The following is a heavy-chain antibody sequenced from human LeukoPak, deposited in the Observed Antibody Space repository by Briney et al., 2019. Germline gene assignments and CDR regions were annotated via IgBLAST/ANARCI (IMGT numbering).Heavy chain of an antibody. J-gene: IGHJ4*02. CDR3: ARQWLDWGFDY. CDR1: GFTFSSYG. V-gene: IGHV3-33*01. CDR2: IWYDGSNK. Sequence: PGGSLRLSCAASGFTFSSYGMHWVRQAPGKGLEWVAVIWYDGSNKYYADSVKGRFTISRDNSKNTLYLQMNSLRAEDTAVYYCARQWLDWGFDYWGQGTLVTVSS. D-gene: IGHD6-19*01.